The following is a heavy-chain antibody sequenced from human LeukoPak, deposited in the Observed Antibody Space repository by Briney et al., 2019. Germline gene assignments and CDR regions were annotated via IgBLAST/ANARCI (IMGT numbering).Heavy chain of an antibody. CDR3: AKTERGSWSGYRLAH. Sequence: ASVKVSCKVSGYTLTELSMHWVRQAPGKGLEWMGLVDPQDDETIFAEKFQGRVTITADTSTDAAYMQLSSLRSEDTAVYYCAKTERGSWSGYRLAHWGQGTLVTVSS. V-gene: IGHV1-24*01. J-gene: IGHJ4*02. D-gene: IGHD3-3*01. CDR1: GYTLTELS. CDR2: VDPQDDET.